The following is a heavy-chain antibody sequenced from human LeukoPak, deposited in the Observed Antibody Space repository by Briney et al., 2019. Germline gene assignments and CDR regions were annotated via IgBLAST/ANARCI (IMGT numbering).Heavy chain of an antibody. J-gene: IGHJ4*02. D-gene: IGHD3-9*01. Sequence: GESLKISCKGSGYSFTTFWIGWVRQMPGKSLEWMGLIYPGDSDTRYSPSFQGQVTISADKSISTAYLQWSSLKASDTAMYYCAKLRDPIVVGASDIGGYIDYWGQGTLVIVSS. CDR3: AKLRDPIVVGASDIGGYIDY. CDR1: GYSFTTFW. V-gene: IGHV5-51*01. CDR2: IYPGDSDT.